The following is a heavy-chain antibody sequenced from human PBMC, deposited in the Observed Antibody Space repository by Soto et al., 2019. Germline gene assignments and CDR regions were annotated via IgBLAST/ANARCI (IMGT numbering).Heavy chain of an antibody. Sequence: QGHLVQSEAEVKKPGASVKVSCKASGYTFTRYGISWVRQAPGQGLEWMGWISGYNGDTNYAQKFQDRDSMTIDTSTDTAYMELRSLTSDDTAIYYCAKNGQPPYYYYGLDVWGQGTKVTVSS. CDR1: GYTFTRYG. V-gene: IGHV1-18*01. CDR2: ISGYNGDT. J-gene: IGHJ6*02. D-gene: IGHD2-8*01. CDR3: AKNGQPPYYYYGLDV.